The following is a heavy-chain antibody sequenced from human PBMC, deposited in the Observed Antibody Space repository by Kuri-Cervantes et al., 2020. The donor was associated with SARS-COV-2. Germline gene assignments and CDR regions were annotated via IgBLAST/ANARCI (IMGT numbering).Heavy chain of an antibody. CDR3: ATGTFTVTPDY. CDR1: GNTLTELP. CDR2: FDPEQREI. D-gene: IGHD4-17*01. Sequence: ASVKVSCKVSGNTLTELPLHWVRQAPGKGLEWMGGFDPEQREIIYAQKFQGRVSMTEDTSTDTAYMELSSLRSEDTAVYYCATGTFTVTPDYWGQGTLVTVSS. V-gene: IGHV1-24*01. J-gene: IGHJ4*02.